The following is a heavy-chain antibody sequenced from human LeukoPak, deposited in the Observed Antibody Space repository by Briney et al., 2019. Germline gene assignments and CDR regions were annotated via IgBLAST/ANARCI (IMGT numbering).Heavy chain of an antibody. Sequence: PGGSLRLSCAASGFTFSSYAMPWVRQAPGKGLEWVAVISYDGSNKYYADSVKGRFTISRDNAKNSLYLQMNSLRAEDTAVYYCATEGEYCSSTSCYKRWFDPWGQGTLVTVSS. J-gene: IGHJ5*02. V-gene: IGHV3-30-3*01. CDR3: ATEGEYCSSTSCYKRWFDP. CDR1: GFTFSSYA. CDR2: ISYDGSNK. D-gene: IGHD2-2*02.